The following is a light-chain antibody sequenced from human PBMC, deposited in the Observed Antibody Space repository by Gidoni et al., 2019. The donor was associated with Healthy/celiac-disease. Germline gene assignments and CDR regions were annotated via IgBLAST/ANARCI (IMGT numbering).Light chain of an antibody. CDR3: QQRSNLPLT. CDR1: QSVSSY. CDR2: DAS. Sequence: EIVLTQSPATLSLSPGERATLSFRASQSVSSYLAWYQQKPGQAPRLLIYDASNRATGIPARFSGSGSGTDFTLTISRLEPEDVAVYYCQQRSNLPLTFGGGTKVEIK. J-gene: IGKJ4*01. V-gene: IGKV3-11*01.